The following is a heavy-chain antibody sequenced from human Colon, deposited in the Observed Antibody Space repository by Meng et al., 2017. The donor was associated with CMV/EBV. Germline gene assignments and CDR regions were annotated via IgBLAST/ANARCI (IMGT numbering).Heavy chain of an antibody. CDR1: GFTFTDYS. Sequence: GESLKISCATSGFTFTDYSLNWVRQAPGKGLEWVSYISSSGSTIYYADSVKGRFTISRDNAKNSLYLQMNSLRAEDTAVYYCARERSPDVWGQGTTVTVSS. V-gene: IGHV3-11*04. CDR2: ISSSGSTI. D-gene: IGHD4-17*01. CDR3: ARERSPDV. J-gene: IGHJ6*02.